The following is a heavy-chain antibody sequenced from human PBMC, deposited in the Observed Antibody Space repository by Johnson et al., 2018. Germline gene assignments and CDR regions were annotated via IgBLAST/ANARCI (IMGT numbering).Heavy chain of an antibody. CDR2: ISGSGGST. Sequence: EVQLVESGGGLVQPGGSLRLSCAASGFTFSGSAMSWVRQAPGKGLDWVSVISGSGGSTYYADSVKGRFTISRYNSKNTLYLQLNSLGVEDTAGYYCAKVFGQQLPWMDVWGKGTTVTVSS. V-gene: IGHV3-23*04. CDR1: GFTFSGSA. J-gene: IGHJ6*04. D-gene: IGHD6-13*01. CDR3: AKVFGQQLPWMDV.